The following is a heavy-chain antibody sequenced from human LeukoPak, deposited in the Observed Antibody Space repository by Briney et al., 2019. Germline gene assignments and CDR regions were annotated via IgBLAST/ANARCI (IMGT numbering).Heavy chain of an antibody. J-gene: IGHJ4*02. D-gene: IGHD3-16*02. Sequence: ASVKVSCKVSGYTLTELSMHWVRQAPGKGLKWMGGFDPEDGETIYAQKFQGRVTMTEDTSTDTAYMELSSLRSEDTAVYYCATGFIMITFGGVIVTSDYWGQGTLVTVSS. V-gene: IGHV1-24*01. CDR2: FDPEDGET. CDR1: GYTLTELS. CDR3: ATGFIMITFGGVIVTSDY.